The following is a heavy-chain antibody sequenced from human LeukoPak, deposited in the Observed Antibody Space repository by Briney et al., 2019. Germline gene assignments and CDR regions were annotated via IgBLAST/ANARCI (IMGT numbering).Heavy chain of an antibody. CDR2: VDQTGST. CDR3: ARGRVSSSTWYSTYYYYFYMDV. CDR1: DDSITMYY. V-gene: IGHV4-59*01. J-gene: IGHJ6*03. Sequence: SETLSLTCSVSDDSITMYYWTWIRQPPGKGLEWVGYVDQTGSTNFNPSLNGRVSISRDTTKNLFSLRLRSVTAADTAVYFCARGRVSSSTWYSTYYYYFYMDVWGKGTTVTVSS. D-gene: IGHD1-1*01.